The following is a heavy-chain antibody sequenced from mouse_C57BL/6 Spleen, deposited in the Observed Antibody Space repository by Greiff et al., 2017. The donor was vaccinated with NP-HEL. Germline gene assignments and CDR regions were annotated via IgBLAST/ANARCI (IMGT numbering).Heavy chain of an antibody. V-gene: IGHV1-54*01. J-gene: IGHJ3*01. CDR2: INPGSGGT. CDR3: ASKYYGSRGAWFAY. Sequence: VQLQQSGAELVRPGTSVKVSCKASGYAFTNYLIEWAKQRPGQGLEWIGVINPGSGGTNYNEKFKGKATLTADKSSSTAYMQLSSLTSEDSAVYFCASKYYGSRGAWFAYWGQGTLVTVSA. D-gene: IGHD1-1*01. CDR1: GYAFTNYL.